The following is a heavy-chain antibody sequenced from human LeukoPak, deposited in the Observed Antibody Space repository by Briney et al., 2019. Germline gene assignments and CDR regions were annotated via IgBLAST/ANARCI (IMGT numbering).Heavy chain of an antibody. J-gene: IGHJ4*02. Sequence: GGSLRLSCAASGFTFSSYWMHWVRQAPGKGLVWVSRINSDGSSTSYADSVKGRFTIPRDNAKNTLYLQMNSLRAEDTAVYYCARAQVYYDSSGYYYVYWGQGTLVTVSS. V-gene: IGHV3-74*01. CDR1: GFTFSSYW. CDR2: INSDGSST. D-gene: IGHD3-22*01. CDR3: ARAQVYYDSSGYYYVY.